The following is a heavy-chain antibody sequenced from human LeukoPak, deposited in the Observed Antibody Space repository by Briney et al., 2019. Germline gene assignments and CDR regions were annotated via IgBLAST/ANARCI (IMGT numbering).Heavy chain of an antibody. V-gene: IGHV4-4*07. CDR3: ARDNFRSASDYSSGWNWFDP. D-gene: IGHD6-19*01. J-gene: IGHJ5*02. CDR2: IYTSGST. CDR1: GGSISSYY. Sequence: SETLSLTCTVSGGSISSYYWSWIRQPAGKGLEWIRRIYTSGSTNYNPSLKSRVTMSVDTSKNQFSLKPSSVTAADTAVYYCARDNFRSASDYSSGWNWFDPWGQGTLVTVSS.